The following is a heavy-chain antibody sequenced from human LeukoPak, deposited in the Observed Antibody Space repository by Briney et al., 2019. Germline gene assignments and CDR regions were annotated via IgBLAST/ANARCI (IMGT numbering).Heavy chain of an antibody. V-gene: IGHV3-7*03. CDR3: ARGEGPGYYYDSSGYAPDY. Sequence: QPGGSLRLSCAVSGFTFSGFWMSWSRQAPGKGLEWVASINSDGSEGYYADVVKGRFTISRDNAKNSLYLQINSLRAEDTAVFYCARGEGPGYYYDSSGYAPDYWGQGTLVTVSS. CDR2: INSDGSEG. J-gene: IGHJ4*02. CDR1: GFTFSGFW. D-gene: IGHD3-22*01.